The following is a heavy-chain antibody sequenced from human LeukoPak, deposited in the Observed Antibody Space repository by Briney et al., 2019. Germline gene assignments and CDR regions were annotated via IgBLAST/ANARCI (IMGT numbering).Heavy chain of an antibody. D-gene: IGHD3-10*01. CDR2: INHSGST. CDR1: GGSFSGYY. CDR3: ARGRNTMVRAAHGWLDY. Sequence: SETLSLTCAVYGGSFSGYYWSWIRQPPGKGLEWIVEINHSGSTNYNPSLKSRVTISVDTSKNQFSLRLSSVTAADTAVYYCARGRNTMVRAAHGWLDYWAQGTLVTVSS. V-gene: IGHV4-34*01. J-gene: IGHJ4*02.